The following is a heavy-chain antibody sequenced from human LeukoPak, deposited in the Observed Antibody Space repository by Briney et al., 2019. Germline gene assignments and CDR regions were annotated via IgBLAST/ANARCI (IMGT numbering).Heavy chain of an antibody. D-gene: IGHD3-22*01. Sequence: GGSLRLSCAASGFTFSSYSMNWVRQAPGKGLEWVSYISSSSSTIYYADSVKGRFTMSRDNAKNSLYLQMNSLRAEDTPVYYCARGIRYYYDSSGYYSDFDYWGQGTLVTVSS. CDR3: ARGIRYYYDSSGYYSDFDY. J-gene: IGHJ4*02. CDR1: GFTFSSYS. CDR2: ISSSSSTI. V-gene: IGHV3-48*04.